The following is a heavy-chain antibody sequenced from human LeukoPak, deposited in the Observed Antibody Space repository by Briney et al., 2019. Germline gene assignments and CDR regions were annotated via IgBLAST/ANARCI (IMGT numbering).Heavy chain of an antibody. CDR1: GFIFITYW. CDR3: ARVYSSSSGRGLDY. V-gene: IGHV3-7*01. CDR2: IKQDGSEK. D-gene: IGHD6-6*01. Sequence: GGSLILSCAASGFIFITYWMSWVRQAPGKGLEWVANIKQDGSEKLYVDSVKGRFTISRDSAENSLYLQMNGLRAEDTAVYYCARVYSSSSGRGLDYWGQGTLVTVSS. J-gene: IGHJ4*02.